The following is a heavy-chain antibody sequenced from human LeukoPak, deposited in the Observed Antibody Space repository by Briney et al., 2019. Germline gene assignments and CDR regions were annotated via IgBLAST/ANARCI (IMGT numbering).Heavy chain of an antibody. Sequence: PGGSLRLSCAASGFTFSSYTMSWVRQAPGKGLEWVSAINGNAGIIYNADSVKGRFTISRDNSKNTLYLQMNSLRAEDTAVYYCAKDYYLPNYWGQGTLVTVSS. CDR3: AKDYYLPNY. D-gene: IGHD3-22*01. V-gene: IGHV3-23*01. J-gene: IGHJ4*02. CDR2: INGNAGII. CDR1: GFTFSSYT.